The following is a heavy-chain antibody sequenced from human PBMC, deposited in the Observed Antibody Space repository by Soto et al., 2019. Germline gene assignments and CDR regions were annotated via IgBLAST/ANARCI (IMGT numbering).Heavy chain of an antibody. CDR3: ARDVAGVHWLTQLDY. CDR1: GYTFGAYG. V-gene: IGHV1-18*01. CDR2: TSTYNGNT. D-gene: IGHD1-1*01. J-gene: IGHJ4*02. Sequence: QVQLVQSGAEVKKPGASVKVSCKASGYTFGAYGIVWVRQAPGQGLEYMGRTSTYNGNTHFAQKFQGRVTMTADTSTTTAYMELRSLRSDDTALYYCARDVAGVHWLTQLDYWGQGTLVTVSS.